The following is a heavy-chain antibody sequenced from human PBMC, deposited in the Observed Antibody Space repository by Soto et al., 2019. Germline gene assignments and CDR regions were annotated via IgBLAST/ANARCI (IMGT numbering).Heavy chain of an antibody. CDR3: ASYDFWSGYNTAGYFDY. J-gene: IGHJ4*02. D-gene: IGHD3-3*01. CDR1: GFTFSSYA. CDR2: ISGSGGST. V-gene: IGHV3-23*01. Sequence: GGSWRLSCAASGFTFSSYAISWVRQAPGKGLEWVSAISGSGGSTYYADSVKGRFTISRDNSKNTLYLQMNSLRAEDTAVYYCASYDFWSGYNTAGYFDYWGQGTLVTVSS.